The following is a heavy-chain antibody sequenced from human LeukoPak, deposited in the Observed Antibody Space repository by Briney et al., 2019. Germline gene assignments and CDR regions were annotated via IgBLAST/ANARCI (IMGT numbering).Heavy chain of an antibody. CDR1: GSSFTSYW. Sequence: GASLKISCKGSGSSFTSYWIGWVRQLPGKGLEWMGIIYPGDSDTRYSPSFQGQVTISADKSISTAYLQWSSLKASDTAMYYCARHGLGYSSSWYGDYWGQGTLVTVSS. D-gene: IGHD6-13*01. V-gene: IGHV5-51*01. CDR2: IYPGDSDT. CDR3: ARHGLGYSSSWYGDY. J-gene: IGHJ4*02.